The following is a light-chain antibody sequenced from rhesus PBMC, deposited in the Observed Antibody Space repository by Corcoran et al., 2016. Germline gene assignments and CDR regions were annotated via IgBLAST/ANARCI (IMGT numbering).Light chain of an antibody. CDR1: ISDIGGNNR. Sequence: QAAPTQSPSVSGSPGQSVPISFTETISDIGGNNRFSWYQQHPGKAPKLMIYEVRKRPSGVSDRFSGSKSGNTDSLPISGLQAEDEADYYCSSYASCSTFIFGAGTRLTVL. V-gene: IGLV2-13*03. CDR3: SSYASCSTFI. CDR2: EVR. J-gene: IGLJ1*01.